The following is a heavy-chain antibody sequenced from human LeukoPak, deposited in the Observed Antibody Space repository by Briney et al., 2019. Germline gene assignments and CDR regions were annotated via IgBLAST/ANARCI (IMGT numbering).Heavy chain of an antibody. Sequence: SETLSLTCTVSGGSISSGGYYWSWIRQHPGKGLEWIGYIYYSGSTYYNPSLKSRVTISVDTSKNQFSLKLSSVTAADTAVYYCARGSNSSSWYGGFDYWGQGTLVTVSS. CDR2: IYYSGST. J-gene: IGHJ4*02. CDR3: ARGSNSSSWYGGFDY. CDR1: GGSISSGGYY. D-gene: IGHD6-13*01. V-gene: IGHV4-31*03.